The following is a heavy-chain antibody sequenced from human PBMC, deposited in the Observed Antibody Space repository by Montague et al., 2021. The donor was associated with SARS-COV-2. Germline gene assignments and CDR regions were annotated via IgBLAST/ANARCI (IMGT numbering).Heavy chain of an antibody. J-gene: IGHJ4*02. D-gene: IGHD2-21*01. CDR1: GGSISSGSYY. V-gene: IGHV4-61*02. Sequence: TLSLTCTVSGGSISSGSYYWSWIRQPAGKGLEWIGRIYTSGSYNYNPSLKSRVTMSVDKSKNPFSLKLSSVTAADTAVYYCARVVGFDFDYWGQGTLVTVSS. CDR2: IYTSGSY. CDR3: ARVVGFDFDY.